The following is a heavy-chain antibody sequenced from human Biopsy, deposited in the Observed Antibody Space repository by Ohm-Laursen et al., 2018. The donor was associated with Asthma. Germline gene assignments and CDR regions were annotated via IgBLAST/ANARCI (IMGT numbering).Heavy chain of an antibody. CDR2: IYSGGTS. CDR3: ERGDSSNWSHYYFDY. Sequence: SLRLSCAASGFAVSRDHMFWVRQAPGKGLVWVSVIYSGGTSHTADSVRGRFTISRDYSKNTLYLQMHSLRAEDTAVYYCERGDSSNWSHYYFDYWGQGTLVTVSS. J-gene: IGHJ4*02. D-gene: IGHD3-22*01. CDR1: GFAVSRDH. V-gene: IGHV3-53*01.